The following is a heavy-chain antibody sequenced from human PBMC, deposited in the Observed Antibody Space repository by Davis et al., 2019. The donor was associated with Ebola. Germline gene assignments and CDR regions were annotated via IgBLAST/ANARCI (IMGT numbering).Heavy chain of an antibody. CDR3: PRVRVRGVAFFAY. V-gene: IGHV3-30*14. CDR1: GFVFGTYD. J-gene: IGHJ4*02. CDR2: ISYDGTST. Sequence: GGSLRLSCAASGFVFGTYDMHWVRQAPGKGLEWVAMISYDGTSTYYTDSVKGRFTISRDDSKNTLYLAMNSLRVEDTAVYYCPRVRVRGVAFFAYWGQGTLVTVSS. D-gene: IGHD3-10*01.